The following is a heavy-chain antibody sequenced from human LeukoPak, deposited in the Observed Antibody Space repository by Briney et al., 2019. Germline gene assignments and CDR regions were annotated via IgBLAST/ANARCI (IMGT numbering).Heavy chain of an antibody. CDR3: ARLIAAAGTRYDY. Sequence: SETLSLTCTVSGVSISSYYWSWIRQPPGKGLEWIGYIYYSGSTNYNPSLKSRVTISVDTSKNQFSLKLSSVTAADTAVYYCARLIAAAGTRYDYWGQGTLVTVSS. CDR2: IYYSGST. V-gene: IGHV4-59*08. CDR1: GVSISSYY. D-gene: IGHD6-13*01. J-gene: IGHJ4*02.